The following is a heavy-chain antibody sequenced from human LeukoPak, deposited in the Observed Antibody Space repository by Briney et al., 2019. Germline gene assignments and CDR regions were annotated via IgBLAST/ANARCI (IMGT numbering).Heavy chain of an antibody. CDR1: GFTFSGYY. V-gene: IGHV3-11*06. Sequence: PGGSLRLSCAASGFTFSGYYMSWIRQAPGKGLEWVSYISSSSTYTNYGDSVKGRFTISRDNAKNSLYLHMNSLRAEDTAIYYCARGMTTLEYWGQGTLVAVSS. J-gene: IGHJ4*02. D-gene: IGHD4-11*01. CDR3: ARGMTTLEY. CDR2: ISSSSTYT.